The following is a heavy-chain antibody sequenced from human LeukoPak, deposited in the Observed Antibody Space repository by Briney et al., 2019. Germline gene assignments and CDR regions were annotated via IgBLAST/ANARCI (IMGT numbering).Heavy chain of an antibody. D-gene: IGHD5-12*01. CDR3: ARELYSAYDVDYYYGMDV. J-gene: IGHJ6*02. Sequence: GGSLRLSCAASGFTFSSYAMSWVRQAPGKGLEWVSAISGSGGSTYYADSVKGRFTISRDNSKNTLYLQMNSLRAEDTAVYYCARELYSAYDVDYYYGMDVWGQGTTVTVSS. CDR1: GFTFSSYA. V-gene: IGHV3-23*01. CDR2: ISGSGGST.